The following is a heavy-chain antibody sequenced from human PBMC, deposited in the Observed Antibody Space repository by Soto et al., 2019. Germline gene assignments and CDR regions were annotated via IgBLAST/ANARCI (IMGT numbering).Heavy chain of an antibody. CDR2: IHSSGST. D-gene: IGHD5-12*01. J-gene: IGHJ4*02. CDR1: DGSVSSGNYY. V-gene: IGHV4-61*01. CDR3: ARDSLALFDS. Sequence: KPSETLSLTCTVSDGSVSSGNYYWTWIRQPPGKGLEWIGYIHSSGSTLYIASLKSRVIISVDTSMNQFSLKLSSVTAADTAVYYCARDSLALFDSWGQGXLVTVSS.